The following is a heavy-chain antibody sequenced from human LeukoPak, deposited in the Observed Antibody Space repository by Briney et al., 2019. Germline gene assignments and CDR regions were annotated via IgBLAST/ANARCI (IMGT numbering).Heavy chain of an antibody. CDR3: ARGGPLRYFDWLGGTYNWFDP. CDR1: GYTFTSYG. Sequence: ASVKVSCKASGYTFTSYGISWVRQATGQGLEWMGWTNPNSGNTGYAQKFQGRVTMTRNTSISTAYMELSSLRSEDTAVYYCARGGPLRYFDWLGGTYNWFDPWGQGTLVTVSS. V-gene: IGHV1-8*02. J-gene: IGHJ5*02. D-gene: IGHD3-9*01. CDR2: TNPNSGNT.